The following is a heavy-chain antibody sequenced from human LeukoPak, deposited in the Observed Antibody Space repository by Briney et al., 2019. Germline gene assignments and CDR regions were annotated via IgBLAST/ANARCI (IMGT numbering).Heavy chain of an antibody. J-gene: IGHJ4*02. CDR3: AREVWAAR. CDR2: ISSSSSTI. Sequence: TGVSLRLSCAASGLTVSSNYMSWVRQAPGKGLEWVSYISSSSSTIYYADSVKGRFTISRDNAKNSLYLQMNSLRAEDTAVYYCAREVWAARWGQGTLVTVSS. V-gene: IGHV3-48*01. CDR1: GLTVSSNY. D-gene: IGHD6-6*01.